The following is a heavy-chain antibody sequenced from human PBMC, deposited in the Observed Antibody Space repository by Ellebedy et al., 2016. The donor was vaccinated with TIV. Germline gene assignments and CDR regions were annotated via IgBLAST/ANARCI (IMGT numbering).Heavy chain of an antibody. CDR3: ARRGGYGDYAVQVNSWFDR. CDR1: GFSFRSYW. Sequence: PGGSLRLSCAASGFSFRSYWMSWVRQAPGKGLEWVANIYQDGSDEYYVDSVKGRFTISRDNASKLLFLQMNSLRVEDTAVYYCARRGGYGDYAVQVNSWFDRWGQGALVTVSS. J-gene: IGHJ5*02. V-gene: IGHV3-7*01. CDR2: IYQDGSDE. D-gene: IGHD4-17*01.